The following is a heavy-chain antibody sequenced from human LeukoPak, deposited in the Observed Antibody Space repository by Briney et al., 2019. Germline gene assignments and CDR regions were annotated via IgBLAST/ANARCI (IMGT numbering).Heavy chain of an antibody. Sequence: PSETLSLTCTVSGGSISSYYWSWIRQPPGKGLEWIGYIYYSGSTNYNPSLKSRVTISVDTPKNQFSLRLSSVTAADTAVYYCARFQYSSGWYYIDYFDYWGQGTLVTVSS. D-gene: IGHD6-19*01. V-gene: IGHV4-59*01. CDR2: IYYSGST. J-gene: IGHJ4*02. CDR3: ARFQYSSGWYYIDYFDY. CDR1: GGSISSYY.